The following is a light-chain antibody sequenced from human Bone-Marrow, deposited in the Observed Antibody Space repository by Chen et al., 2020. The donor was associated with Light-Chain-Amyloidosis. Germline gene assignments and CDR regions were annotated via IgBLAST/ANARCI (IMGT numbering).Light chain of an antibody. J-gene: IGKJ1*01. CDR3: QQFAASPRT. Sequence: DIVLTQSPGTLSLSPGERATLSCSASQSISSTYLAWYQQKPGQAPRLLIFGPSGRATGIPDWFSGSGSGTDFTLTISRLEPEDFAVYYCQQFAASPRTFGQGTKVEI. CDR1: QSISSTY. V-gene: IGKV3-20*01. CDR2: GPS.